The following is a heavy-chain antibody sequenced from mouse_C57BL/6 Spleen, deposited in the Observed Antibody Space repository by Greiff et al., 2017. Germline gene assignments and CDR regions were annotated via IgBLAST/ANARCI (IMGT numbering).Heavy chain of an antibody. CDR2: INPNNGGT. CDR3: ARSRGYDSYAMDY. CDR1: GYTFTDYN. D-gene: IGHD2-2*01. J-gene: IGHJ4*01. Sequence: EVQLQQSGPELVKPGASVKMSCKASGYTFTDYNMHWVKQSHGKSLEWIGYINPNNGGTSYNQKFKGKATLTVNKSSSTAYMELRSLTSEDSAVYYCARSRGYDSYAMDYWGQGTSVTVSS. V-gene: IGHV1-22*01.